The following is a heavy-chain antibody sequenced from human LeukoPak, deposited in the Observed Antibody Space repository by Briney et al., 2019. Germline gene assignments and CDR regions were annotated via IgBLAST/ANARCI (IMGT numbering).Heavy chain of an antibody. V-gene: IGHV4-34*01. CDR2: MNHSGST. CDR1: GGSFSGYC. J-gene: IGHJ4*02. Sequence: SETLSLTCTVYGGSFSGYCWSWIRQPPGKGLEWIGEMNHSGSTNYNPSLKSRVSISADTSKNQFSLRLSSVNAADTAVYYCASPGYTSGWSDFDYWGQGALVTVSS. D-gene: IGHD6-19*01. CDR3: ASPGYTSGWSDFDY.